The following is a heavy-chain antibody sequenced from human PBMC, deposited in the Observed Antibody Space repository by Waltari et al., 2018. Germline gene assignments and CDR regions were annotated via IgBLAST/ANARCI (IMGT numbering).Heavy chain of an antibody. CDR1: GGSISSYY. J-gene: IGHJ2*01. Sequence: QVQLQESGPGLVKPSETLSLTCTVPGGSISSYYWSWIRQPPGKGLEWIGYIYYSGSTNYNPSLKSRVTISVDTSKNQFSLKLSSVTAADTAVYYCAREATVVRGYFDLWGRGTLVTVSS. D-gene: IGHD4-17*01. V-gene: IGHV4-59*01. CDR3: AREATVVRGYFDL. CDR2: IYYSGST.